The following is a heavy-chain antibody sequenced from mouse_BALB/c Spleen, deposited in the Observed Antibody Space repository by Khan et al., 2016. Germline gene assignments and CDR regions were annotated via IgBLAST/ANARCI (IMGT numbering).Heavy chain of an antibody. Sequence: QVQLQQSGPELKKPGETVKISCKAAGYTFTNYGMNWVKQAPGKGLKWMGWINTYTGEPTYADDFKGRFAFSLETSASTAYLQINNLKNEDTATXFCARDDYDRGFAYWGQGTLVTVSA. J-gene: IGHJ3*01. CDR1: GYTFTNYG. V-gene: IGHV9-3-1*01. CDR3: ARDDYDRGFAY. D-gene: IGHD2-4*01. CDR2: INTYTGEP.